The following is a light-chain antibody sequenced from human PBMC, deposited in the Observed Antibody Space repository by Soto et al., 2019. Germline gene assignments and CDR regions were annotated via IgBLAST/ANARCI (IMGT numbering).Light chain of an antibody. CDR3: QQSYSLPYT. Sequence: DIQMTQSPSSLSASVGDRVTITCRPSQSIDNFLNWYQQKPGKAPNLLIYAASSLQSGVSSRFSGSGSGTDFTLTISSLQSEDSATYYCQQSYSLPYTFGQGTKVEIK. CDR2: AAS. V-gene: IGKV1-39*01. CDR1: QSIDNF. J-gene: IGKJ2*01.